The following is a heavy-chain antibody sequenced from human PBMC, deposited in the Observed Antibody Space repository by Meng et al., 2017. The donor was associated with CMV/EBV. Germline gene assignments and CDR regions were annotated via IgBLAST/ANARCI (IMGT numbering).Heavy chain of an antibody. CDR1: GFSFNDHA. V-gene: IGHV3-20*04. CDR3: VRGDMPAAVLGSFDL. CDR2: INWSGSSA. J-gene: IGHJ3*01. Sequence: GESLKISCVGSGFSFNDHAMICVRQPPGKGLEWVSGINWSGSSAGYADSVKGRFTISRNNARNSLSLEMNNLRVEDTALYYCVRGDMPAAVLGSFDLWGQGTMVTVSS. D-gene: IGHD2-2*02.